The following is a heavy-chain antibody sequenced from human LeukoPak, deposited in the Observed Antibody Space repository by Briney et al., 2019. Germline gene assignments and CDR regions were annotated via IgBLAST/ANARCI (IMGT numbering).Heavy chain of an antibody. V-gene: IGHV4-39*07. CDR3: ARTRASGSLDY. J-gene: IGHJ4*02. D-gene: IGHD3-10*01. CDR2: IYYSGST. CDR1: GGSISSSSYY. Sequence: PSETLSLTCSVSGGSISSSSYYWGWIRQPPGKGLEWIGNIYYSGSTYYNPSLKSRVTISVDTSKNQFSLKLSSVTAADTAVYYCARTRASGSLDYWGQGALVTVSS.